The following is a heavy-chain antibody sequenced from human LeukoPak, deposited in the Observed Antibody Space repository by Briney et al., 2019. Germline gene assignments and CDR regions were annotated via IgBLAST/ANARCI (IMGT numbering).Heavy chain of an antibody. J-gene: IGHJ4*02. D-gene: IGHD2-15*01. Sequence: NPSETLSLTCTVSGGPIISYSSSTYYWSWIRQPPGKGLEWIAYIYNSGSTNYSPPLKSRVTISLDTSKKQFSLKLSSVTAADTAVYYCARHVSGGYFDYWGQGTLVTISA. V-gene: IGHV4-59*08. CDR1: GGPIISYSSSTYY. CDR3: ARHVSGGYFDY. CDR2: IYNSGST.